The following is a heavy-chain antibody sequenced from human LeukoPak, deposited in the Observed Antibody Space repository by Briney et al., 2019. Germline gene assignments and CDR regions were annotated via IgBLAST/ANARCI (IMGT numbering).Heavy chain of an antibody. CDR1: GFTFSSYS. V-gene: IGHV3-21*01. J-gene: IGHJ4*02. D-gene: IGHD6-13*01. CDR3: ARGYSSSWYSAGGFDY. Sequence: GGSLRLSCAASGFTFSSYSMNWVRQAPGKGLEWVSSISSSSSYIYYADSVKGRFTISRDNAKNSLYLQMNSLRAEDTAVYYCARGYSSSWYSAGGFDYWGQGTLVTVSS. CDR2: ISSSSSYI.